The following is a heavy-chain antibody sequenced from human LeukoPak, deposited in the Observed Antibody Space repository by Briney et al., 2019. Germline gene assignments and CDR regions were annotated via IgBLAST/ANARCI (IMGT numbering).Heavy chain of an antibody. V-gene: IGHV4-4*07. J-gene: IGHJ5*02. Sequence: SETLSLTCTVSGGSISSYYWSWIRQPAGKGLEWIGRIYTSGSTNYNPSLKSRVTTSVDTSKNQFSLKLSSVTAADTAVYYCAREVDSSSWLNWFDPWGQGTLVTVSS. D-gene: IGHD6-13*01. CDR1: GGSISSYY. CDR3: AREVDSSSWLNWFDP. CDR2: IYTSGST.